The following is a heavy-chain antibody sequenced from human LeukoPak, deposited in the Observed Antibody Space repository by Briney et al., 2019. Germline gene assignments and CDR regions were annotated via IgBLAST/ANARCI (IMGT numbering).Heavy chain of an antibody. Sequence: PSEALSLTCTVSGGSISSYYWSWIRQPPGKGLEWIGYIYYSGSTNYNPSLKSRVTISVDTSKNQFSLKLSSVTAADTAVYYCARGHVSYFDYWGQGTLVTVSS. CDR2: IYYSGST. CDR3: ARGHVSYFDY. J-gene: IGHJ4*02. CDR1: GGSISSYY. V-gene: IGHV4-59*01.